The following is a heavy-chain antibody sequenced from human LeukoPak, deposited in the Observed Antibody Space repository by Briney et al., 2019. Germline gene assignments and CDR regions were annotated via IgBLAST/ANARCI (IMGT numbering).Heavy chain of an antibody. CDR1: GGSFSGYY. J-gene: IGHJ4*02. CDR2: INHSGST. D-gene: IGHD3-10*01. V-gene: IGHV4-34*01. CDR3: ARATYYYGSGSPYYFDY. Sequence: PSETLSLTCAVYGGSFSGYYWSWIRQPPGKGLEWIGEINHSGSTNYNPSLKSRVTISVDTSKNQFSLKLSSVTAADTAVYYCARATYYYGSGSPYYFDYWGQGTLVTVSS.